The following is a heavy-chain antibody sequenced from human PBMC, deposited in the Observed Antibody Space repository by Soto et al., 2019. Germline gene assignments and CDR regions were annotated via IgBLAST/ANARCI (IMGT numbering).Heavy chain of an antibody. Sequence: GASVKFSCKASGYTFINYGISWVRQAPGQGLEWLGWINTYSDRTNYAQEFQGRVSMTTEKSTSTVYMELRSLRSGDTALYYCARDYTGRGYFDHWGQGSLVTVSS. D-gene: IGHD2-8*02. CDR2: INTYSDRT. V-gene: IGHV1-18*04. J-gene: IGHJ4*02. CDR3: ARDYTGRGYFDH. CDR1: GYTFINYG.